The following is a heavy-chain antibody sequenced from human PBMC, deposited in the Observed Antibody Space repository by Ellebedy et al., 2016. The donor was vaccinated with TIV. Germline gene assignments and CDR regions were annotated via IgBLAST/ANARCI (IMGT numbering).Heavy chain of an antibody. CDR3: ARAPIYYGSGFDP. Sequence: ASVNVSCXASGYTFTSYAMHWVHQAPGQRLEWMGWINAGNGNTKYSQKFQGRVTITRDTSASTAYMELSSLRSEDTAVYYCARAPIYYGSGFDPWGQGTLVTVSS. CDR2: INAGNGNT. D-gene: IGHD3-10*01. CDR1: GYTFTSYA. V-gene: IGHV1-3*01. J-gene: IGHJ5*02.